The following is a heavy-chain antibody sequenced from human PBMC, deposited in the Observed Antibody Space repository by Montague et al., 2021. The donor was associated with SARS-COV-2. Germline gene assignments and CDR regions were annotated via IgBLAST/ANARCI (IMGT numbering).Heavy chain of an antibody. D-gene: IGHD4-23*01. V-gene: IGHV4-34*01. CDR1: GGSFSGWY. CDR2: INRRGNT. CDR3: ARGGGNILPNYYYYYYLDV. J-gene: IGHJ6*03. Sequence: SETLSLTCAVYGGSFSGWYWSWVRQPPGKGLEWIGEINRRGNTIYNPSLKSRVTISEDTSKSQFSLKLSSVTAADTAVYYCARGGGNILPNYYYYYYLDVWGTGTTVPVSS.